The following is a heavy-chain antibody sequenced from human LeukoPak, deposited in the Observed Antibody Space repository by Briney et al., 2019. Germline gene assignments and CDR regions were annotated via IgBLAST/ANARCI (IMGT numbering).Heavy chain of an antibody. J-gene: IGHJ4*01. CDR2: ISSSGAST. CDR1: GFTFSSYG. Sequence: GGSLRLSCAASGFTFSSYGMHWVRQAPGKGLEYVSAISSSGASTYYADSVKGRFTISRDNSKNTLYLQMGSLRAEDMAVYYCARGGAAAGTGGNDYWGHGTLVTVSS. CDR3: ARGGAAAGTGGNDY. D-gene: IGHD6-13*01. V-gene: IGHV3-64*02.